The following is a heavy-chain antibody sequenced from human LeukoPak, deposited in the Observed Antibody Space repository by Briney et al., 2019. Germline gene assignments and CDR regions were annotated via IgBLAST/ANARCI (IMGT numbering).Heavy chain of an antibody. CDR3: ARHVWLQPFDY. CDR1: GGSMNSYY. D-gene: IGHD3-9*01. Sequence: SETLSLTCSVSGGSMNSYYWSWIRQSPGKGLEWIGYIYYSGSTNYNPSLKSRVTISVDTSKNQFSLKLSSVTAADTAVYHCARHVWLQPFDYWGQGTLVTVSS. CDR2: IYYSGST. V-gene: IGHV4-59*08. J-gene: IGHJ4*02.